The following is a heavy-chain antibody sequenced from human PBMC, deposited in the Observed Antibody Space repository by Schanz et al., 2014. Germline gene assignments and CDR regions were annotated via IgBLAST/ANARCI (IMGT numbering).Heavy chain of an antibody. V-gene: IGHV3-21*01. CDR1: GITFSGYS. CDR2: ISSSSSYI. CDR3: ARGPIPIQGVPMDF. J-gene: IGHJ4*02. Sequence: EVQLLESGGGLVQPGGSLRISCAASGITFSGYSMNWVRQAPGKGLEWVSSISSSSSYISYADSVKGRFTISRDNSKDTLYLQMSGLTPEDTAVYYCARGPIPIQGVPMDFWGQGTLVTVSS. D-gene: IGHD3-10*01.